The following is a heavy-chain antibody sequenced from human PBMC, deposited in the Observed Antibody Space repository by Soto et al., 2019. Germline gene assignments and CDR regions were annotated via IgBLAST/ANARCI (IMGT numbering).Heavy chain of an antibody. CDR1: AGSFSGYY. J-gene: IGHJ6*02. Sequence: PSETLSLTCALYAGSFSGYYWSWIRQPPGKGLEWLATVFHTGSSYYNSSLQCRATISGETSKNRISFDLRSVTAADTAIYYCARHVHVRERPFYYYGMEVWGQGTTVTVSS. V-gene: IGHV4-34*12. D-gene: IGHD1-1*01. CDR2: VFHTGSS. CDR3: ARHVHVRERPFYYYGMEV.